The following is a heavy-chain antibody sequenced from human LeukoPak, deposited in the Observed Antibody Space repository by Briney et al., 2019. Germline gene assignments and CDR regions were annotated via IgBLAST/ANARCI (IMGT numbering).Heavy chain of an antibody. CDR1: GFTFSSYW. J-gene: IGHJ4*02. D-gene: IGHD2-15*01. CDR2: IKQDGSEK. V-gene: IGHV3-7*01. CDR3: ARDRDCSGGSCYSDY. Sequence: GGSLRLSCAASGFTFSSYWMSWVRQAPGRGREWVANIKQDGSEKYYVDSVKGRFTISRDNAKNSLYLQMNSLRAEDTAVYYCARDRDCSGGSCYSDYWGQGTLVTVSS.